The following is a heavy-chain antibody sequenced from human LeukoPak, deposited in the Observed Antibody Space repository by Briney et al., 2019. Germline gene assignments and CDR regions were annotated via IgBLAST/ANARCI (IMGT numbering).Heavy chain of an antibody. CDR2: IYYSGST. CDR3: ARRRGGNNYYFDQ. V-gene: IGHV4-39*07. Sequence: PSETLSLTCTVSGGSISSSSYYWGWIRQPPGKGLEWIGSIYYSGSTYYNPSLKSRVTISVDTSKNQFSLKLSSVTAADTAVYYCARRRGGNNYYFDQWGQGTLVTVSS. J-gene: IGHJ4*02. D-gene: IGHD4-23*01. CDR1: GGSISSSSYY.